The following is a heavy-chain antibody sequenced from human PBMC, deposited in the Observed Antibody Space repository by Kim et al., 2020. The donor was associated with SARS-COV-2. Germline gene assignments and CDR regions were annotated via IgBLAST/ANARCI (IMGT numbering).Heavy chain of an antibody. Sequence: GGSLRLSCAASGFTFSSYAMTWVRQAPGKGLEWVSSISASGYSTYYADSVKGRFTISRDNSKNTLYLQMNGLRAEDTALYYCAKGPPTSGDGYCDSWGQGTLVTVSS. CDR3: AKGPPTSGDGYCDS. CDR2: ISASGYST. V-gene: IGHV3-23*01. J-gene: IGHJ4*02. CDR1: GFTFSSYA. D-gene: IGHD1-26*01.